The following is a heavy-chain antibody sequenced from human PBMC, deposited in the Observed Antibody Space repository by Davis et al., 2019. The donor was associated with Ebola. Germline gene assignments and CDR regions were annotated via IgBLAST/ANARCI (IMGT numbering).Heavy chain of an antibody. CDR1: GFTFSSLR. J-gene: IGHJ4*02. CDR3: ARSSIATY. Sequence: GGSLRLSCAASGFTFSSLRMHWVRQAPGKGLEWVALISYDGDNKYYADSVKGRFTISRDNSKNTLYLQMNSLRAEDTAVYYCARSSIATYWGQGTLVTVSS. CDR2: ISYDGDNK. D-gene: IGHD6-6*01. V-gene: IGHV3-30*03.